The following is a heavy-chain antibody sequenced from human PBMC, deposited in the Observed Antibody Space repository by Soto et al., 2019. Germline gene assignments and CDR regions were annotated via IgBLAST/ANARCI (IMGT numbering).Heavy chain of an antibody. CDR3: ARDKITGLFDY. Sequence: SXTLSLTCAVYGGSLSGYYWTWIRQPPGTGLEWIGEINHSGSTNYNPSLKSRVTISVDTSKNQFSLKLTSVTAADTAVYYCARDKITGLFDYWGQGNLVTVS. CDR1: GGSLSGYY. CDR2: INHSGST. D-gene: IGHD2-8*02. V-gene: IGHV4-34*01. J-gene: IGHJ4*02.